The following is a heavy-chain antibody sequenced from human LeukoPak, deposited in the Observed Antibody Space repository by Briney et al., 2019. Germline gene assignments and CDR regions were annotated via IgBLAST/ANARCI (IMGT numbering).Heavy chain of an antibody. CDR1: GYTFTSYG. J-gene: IGHJ3*02. Sequence: ASVKVSCKASGYTFTSYGISWVRQAPGQGLEWMGWISAYNGNTNYAQKLQGRVTMTIDTSTSTAYMELRSLRSDDTAVYYCARDVPWGGSYLGLDAFDIWGQGTMVTVSS. CDR3: ARDVPWGGSYLGLDAFDI. V-gene: IGHV1-18*01. D-gene: IGHD1-26*01. CDR2: ISAYNGNT.